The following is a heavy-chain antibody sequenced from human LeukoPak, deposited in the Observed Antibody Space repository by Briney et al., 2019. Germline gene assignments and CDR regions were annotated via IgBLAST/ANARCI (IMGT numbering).Heavy chain of an antibody. D-gene: IGHD3-10*01. Sequence: GESLKISCKASGYTFTTYWIGWVRQKPGKGLEWMGIIYPGDSDTRYIPSFQGQVTISADKSISTAYLHWSSLKASDTAMYYCARAYYYGSGSFSLSGYWGQGTLVTVSS. CDR3: ARAYYYGSGSFSLSGY. CDR2: IYPGDSDT. V-gene: IGHV5-51*01. CDR1: GYTFTTYW. J-gene: IGHJ1*01.